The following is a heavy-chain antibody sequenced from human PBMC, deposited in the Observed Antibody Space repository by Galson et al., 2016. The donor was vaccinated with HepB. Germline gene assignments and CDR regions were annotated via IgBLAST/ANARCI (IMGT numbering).Heavy chain of an antibody. CDR3: ARVSYDFRSGYYYFDY. J-gene: IGHJ4*02. CDR2: ISADNGYT. D-gene: IGHD3-3*01. CDR1: GYTFSNYG. V-gene: IGHV1-18*01. Sequence: SVKVSCKASGYTFSNYGISWVRQAPGQGLEWMGWISADNGYTKYAQKFQVRVTMTTDTSTSTAYMELRSLRSDDTAVYFCARVSYDFRSGYYYFDYWGQGTLVTVSS.